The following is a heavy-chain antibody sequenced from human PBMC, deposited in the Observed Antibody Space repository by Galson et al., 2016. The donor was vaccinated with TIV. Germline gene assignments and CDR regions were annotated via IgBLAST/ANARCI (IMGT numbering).Heavy chain of an antibody. CDR2: ISTNNGKT. CDR3: ARDIMVRGVSHYYYGMDV. D-gene: IGHD3-10*01. V-gene: IGHV1-18*01. Sequence: PVKVSCKASGYTFINYGISWVRQAPGQGLEWMGWISTNNGKTNFAQKLQGRVSMTTDTSTSTAYMELRGLRSDDTAYYYCARDIMVRGVSHYYYGMDVWGQGTTVTVSS. CDR1: GYTFINYG. J-gene: IGHJ6*02.